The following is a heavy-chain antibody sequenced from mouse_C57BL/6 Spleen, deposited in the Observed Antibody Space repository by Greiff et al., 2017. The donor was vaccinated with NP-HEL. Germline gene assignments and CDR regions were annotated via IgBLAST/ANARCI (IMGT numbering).Heavy chain of an antibody. V-gene: IGHV5-16*01. CDR1: GFTFSDYY. Sequence: EVMLVESEGGLVQPGSSMKLSCTASGFTFSDYYMAWVRQVPEKGLEWVANINYDGSSTYYLDSLKSRFIISRDNAKKILYLQMSSLKSEDTATYYCSREQLLLPGYFDVWGTGTTVTVSS. J-gene: IGHJ1*03. D-gene: IGHD1-1*02. CDR3: SREQLLLPGYFDV. CDR2: INYDGSST.